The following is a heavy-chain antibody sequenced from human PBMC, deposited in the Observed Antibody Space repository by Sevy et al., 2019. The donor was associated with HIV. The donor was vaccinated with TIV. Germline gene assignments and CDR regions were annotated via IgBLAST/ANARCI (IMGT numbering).Heavy chain of an antibody. Sequence: GGSLRLPCAASGFIFSSYEMNWVRQAPGKGLEWVSYIDHSGTTVYYSDSVKGRFTISRDNARNSLSLQMNSLRAEDTAVYYCARDLPPSATTVAHFDRWGQGTLVTVSS. CDR2: IDHSGTTV. CDR1: GFIFSSYE. V-gene: IGHV3-48*03. J-gene: IGHJ4*02. D-gene: IGHD4-17*01. CDR3: ARDLPPSATTVAHFDR.